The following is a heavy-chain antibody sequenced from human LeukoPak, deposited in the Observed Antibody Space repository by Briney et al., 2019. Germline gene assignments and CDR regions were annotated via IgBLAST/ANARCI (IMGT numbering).Heavy chain of an antibody. D-gene: IGHD3/OR15-3a*01. J-gene: IGHJ4*02. CDR3: ARGRSNSDY. V-gene: IGHV4-59*01. Sequence: SETLSLTCTVSGGSINSYYWTWIRQRPGKGLEWIGYIYYSGSTNYNPSLKSRVTISVDTSKNQFSLTLSSVTAADTAVYYCARGRSNSDYWGQGTLVTVSS. CDR2: IYYSGST. CDR1: GGSINSYY.